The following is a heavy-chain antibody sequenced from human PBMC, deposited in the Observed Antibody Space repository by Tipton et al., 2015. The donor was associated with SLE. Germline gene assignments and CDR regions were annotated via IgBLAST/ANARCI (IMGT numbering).Heavy chain of an antibody. J-gene: IGHJ4*02. CDR2: ISSSSSYI. V-gene: IGHV3-21*01. CDR3: ASDYYDSSGFDY. D-gene: IGHD3-22*01. Sequence: SLRLSCAASGFTFSSYSMNWVRQAPGKGLEWVSSISSSSSYIYYADSVKGRFAISRDNAKNSPYLQMNSLRAEDTAVYYCASDYYDSSGFDYWGQGTLVTVSS. CDR1: GFTFSSYS.